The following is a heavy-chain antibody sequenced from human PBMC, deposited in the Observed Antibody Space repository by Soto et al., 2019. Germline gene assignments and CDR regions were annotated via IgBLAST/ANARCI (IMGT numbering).Heavy chain of an antibody. CDR2: FDPEDGET. CDR3: QAITMVRGVITEDAFDI. D-gene: IGHD3-10*01. J-gene: IGHJ3*02. Sequence: ASVKVSCKVSGYTLTELSMHWVRQAPGKGLEWMGGFDPEDGETIYAQKFQGRVTMTEDTSTGTAYMELSSLRSEDTAVYYCQAITMVRGVITEDAFDIWGQGTMVTVSS. CDR1: GYTLTELS. V-gene: IGHV1-24*01.